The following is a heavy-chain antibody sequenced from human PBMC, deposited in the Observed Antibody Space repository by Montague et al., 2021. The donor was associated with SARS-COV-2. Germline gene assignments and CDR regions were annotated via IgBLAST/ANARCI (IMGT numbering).Heavy chain of an antibody. J-gene: IGHJ4*02. CDR3: VHSYADYLFDY. D-gene: IGHD4-17*01. Sequence: PALVKPTQTLTLTCSFSGFSLRTSGVGVGWIRQPPGKALEWLAVIYWDDDKRYSLSLRSRLTITKDTSKNQVVLTMTNMDPVDTATYYCVHSYADYLFDYWGQGTLVSVSS. CDR1: GFSLRTSGVG. CDR2: IYWDDDK. V-gene: IGHV2-5*02.